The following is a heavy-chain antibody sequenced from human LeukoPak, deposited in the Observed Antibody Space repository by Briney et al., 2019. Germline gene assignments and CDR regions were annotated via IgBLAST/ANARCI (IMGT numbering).Heavy chain of an antibody. CDR2: IYYSGST. CDR3: ARGLYVVPAASGIAEYWFDP. Sequence: PSETLSLTCTVSGGSISSYYWSWIRQPPGKGLEWIGYIYYSGSTNYNPSLKSRVTISVDTSKNQFSLKLSSVTAADTAVYYCARGLYVVPAASGIAEYWFDPWGQGTLVTVSS. CDR1: GGSISSYY. D-gene: IGHD2-2*01. V-gene: IGHV4-59*01. J-gene: IGHJ5*02.